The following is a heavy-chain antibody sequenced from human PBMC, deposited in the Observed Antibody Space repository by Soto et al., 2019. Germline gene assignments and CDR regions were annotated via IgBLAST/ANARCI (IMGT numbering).Heavy chain of an antibody. CDR2: ISPGSRYP. CDR1: GFTFGDSY. Sequence: QVQLVESGGGLVPPGGSLRLSCAGSGFTFGDSYMSWIRQAPGKGLEWLSYISPGSRYPAYADSVKGRFTIYRDNARRSLFLQMTSLTAEDTAMYYCVRGGGGGLFDPWGQGTMVTVSS. D-gene: IGHD2-15*01. J-gene: IGHJ5*02. CDR3: VRGGGGGLFDP. V-gene: IGHV3-11*06.